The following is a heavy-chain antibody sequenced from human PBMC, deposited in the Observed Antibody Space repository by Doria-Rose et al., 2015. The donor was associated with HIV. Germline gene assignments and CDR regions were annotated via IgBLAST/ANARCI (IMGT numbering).Heavy chain of an antibody. CDR2: IFSDDER. CDR1: GVSLSSPGMG. CDR3: ARIKSSRWYHKYYLDF. Sequence: QITLKESGPVLVKPTETLTLTCTVSGVSLSSPGMGVSWIRQPPGKALEWLANIFSDDERSYKTSLKSRLTISRGTSKSQVVLTMTDMDPVDTATYYCARIKSSRWYHKYYLDFWGQGTLVFVSA. D-gene: IGHD6-13*01. V-gene: IGHV2-26*01. J-gene: IGHJ4*02.